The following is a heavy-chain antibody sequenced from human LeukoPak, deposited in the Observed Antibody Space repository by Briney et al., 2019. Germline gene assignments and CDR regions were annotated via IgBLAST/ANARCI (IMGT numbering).Heavy chain of an antibody. CDR3: ARDPNGSGSYNFDY. CDR1: GFTFSSYA. V-gene: IGHV3-30-3*01. Sequence: PGRSLRLSCAASGFTFSSYAMHWVRQAPGKGLEWVAVISYDGSNKYYADSVKGRFTISRDNSKNTLYLQMNSLRAEDTAVYYCARDPNGSGSYNFDYWGQGTLVTV. J-gene: IGHJ4*02. CDR2: ISYDGSNK. D-gene: IGHD3-10*01.